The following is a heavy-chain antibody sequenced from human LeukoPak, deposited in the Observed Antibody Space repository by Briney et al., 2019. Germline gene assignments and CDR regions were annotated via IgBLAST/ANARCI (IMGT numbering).Heavy chain of an antibody. J-gene: IGHJ3*02. CDR1: GDSVSSNSAA. Sequence: SQTLSLTCAISGDSVSSNSAAWNWIRQSPSRGLEWLGRTYYRSKWYNDYAVSVKSRITINPDTSKNQFSLQLNSVTPEDTAGYYCARERPLAPFWAANDAFDIWGQGTMVNVSS. CDR3: ARERPLAPFWAANDAFDI. CDR2: TYYRSKWYN. V-gene: IGHV6-1*01. D-gene: IGHD3-16*01.